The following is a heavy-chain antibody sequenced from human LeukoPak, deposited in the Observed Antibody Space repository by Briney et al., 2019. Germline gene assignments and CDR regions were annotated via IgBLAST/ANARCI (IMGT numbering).Heavy chain of an antibody. Sequence: SQTLSLTCTVSGGSISSGDYYWSWIRQPPGKGLEWIGYIYYSGSTYYNPSLKSQVTISVDTSKNQFPLKLNSVTAADTAVYYCARDSLMVRGVSYFDYWGQGTLVTVSS. CDR1: GGSISSGDYY. J-gene: IGHJ4*02. CDR3: ARDSLMVRGVSYFDY. CDR2: IYYSGST. D-gene: IGHD3-10*01. V-gene: IGHV4-30-4*08.